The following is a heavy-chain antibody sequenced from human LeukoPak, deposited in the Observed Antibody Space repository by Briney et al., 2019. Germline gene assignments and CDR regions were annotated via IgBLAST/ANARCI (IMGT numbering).Heavy chain of an antibody. CDR3: ARKRGYSSSWYVKYYYMDV. D-gene: IGHD6-13*01. CDR1: GGSFSGYY. V-gene: IGHV4-34*01. J-gene: IGHJ6*03. Sequence: SETLSLTYAVYGGSFSGYYWSWIRQPPGKGLEWIGEINHSGSTNYNPSLKSRVTISVDTSKNQFSLKLSSVTAADTAVYYCARKRGYSSSWYVKYYYMDVWGKGTTVTVSS. CDR2: INHSGST.